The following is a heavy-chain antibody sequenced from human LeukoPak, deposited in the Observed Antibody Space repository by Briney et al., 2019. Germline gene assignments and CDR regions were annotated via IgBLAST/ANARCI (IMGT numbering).Heavy chain of an antibody. CDR3: ARGVEPMAANTLAY. CDR2: LYSDGNT. Sequence: GGSLRLSWAASGFTVITNDMTWVRQAPGRGLGWVSVLYSDGNTKYADSVQGRSTISRDNSKKTLYLEMNGLSPDDTAVYYCARGVEPMAANTLAYWGQGTLVTVSS. J-gene: IGHJ4*02. V-gene: IGHV3-53*01. D-gene: IGHD3-16*01. CDR1: GFTVITND.